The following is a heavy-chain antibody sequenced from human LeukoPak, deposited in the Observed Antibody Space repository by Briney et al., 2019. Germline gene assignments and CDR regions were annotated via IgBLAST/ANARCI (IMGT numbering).Heavy chain of an antibody. Sequence: SETLSLTCTVSGGSISSGSYYWSWIRQPAGKGLERIGRIYTSGSTNYNPSLKSRVTISVDTSKNQFSLKLSSVTAADTAVYYCARSIAARRVWGQGTLVTVSS. CDR2: IYTSGST. D-gene: IGHD6-13*01. V-gene: IGHV4-61*02. J-gene: IGHJ4*02. CDR3: ARSIAARRV. CDR1: GGSISSGSYY.